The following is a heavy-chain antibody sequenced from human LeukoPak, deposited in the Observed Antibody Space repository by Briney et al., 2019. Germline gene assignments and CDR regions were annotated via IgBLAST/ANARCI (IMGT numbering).Heavy chain of an antibody. V-gene: IGHV3-66*03. CDR3: ARDRAVTQVWVEFDS. CDR2: IRDSGAT. D-gene: IGHD3-16*01. Sequence: AGSLSLSCAGSGFSVSNFYMNWVRQAPGKGLEWVSLIRDSGATFYADSVKGRFTISRDNSKNTIYLQMNRLRVEDTAVYFCARDRAVTQVWVEFDSWGQGTQVTVSS. CDR1: GFSVSNFY. J-gene: IGHJ5*01.